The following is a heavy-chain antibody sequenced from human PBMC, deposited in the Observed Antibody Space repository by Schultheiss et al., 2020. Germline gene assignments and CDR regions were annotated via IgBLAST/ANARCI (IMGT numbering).Heavy chain of an antibody. J-gene: IGHJ3*02. Sequence: GGSLRLSCAASGFTFSSYAMSWVRQAPGKGLEWVANIKQDGSEKYYVDSVKGRFTISRDNAKNSLYLQMNSLRAEDTAVYYCARDGLMGGGAFDIWGQGTMVTVSS. CDR2: IKQDGSEK. CDR1: GFTFSSYA. CDR3: ARDGLMGGGAFDI. V-gene: IGHV3-7*03. D-gene: IGHD2-8*01.